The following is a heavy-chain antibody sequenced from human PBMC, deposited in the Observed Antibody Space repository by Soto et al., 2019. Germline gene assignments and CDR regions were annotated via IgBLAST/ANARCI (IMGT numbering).Heavy chain of an antibody. J-gene: IGHJ3*02. D-gene: IGHD2-15*01. CDR3: ARVYGSIVVVVAASRGDAFDI. Sequence: PSETLSLTCTVSGGSISSGSSYWGWIRQPPGKGLEWIGEINHSGSTNYNPSLKSRVTISVDTSKNQFSLKLSSVTAADTAVYYCARVYGSIVVVVAASRGDAFDIWGQGTMVTVSS. CDR2: INHSGST. CDR1: GGSISSGSSY. V-gene: IGHV4-39*07.